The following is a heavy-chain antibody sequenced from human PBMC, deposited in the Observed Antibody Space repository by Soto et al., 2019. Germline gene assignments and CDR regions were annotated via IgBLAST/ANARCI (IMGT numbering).Heavy chain of an antibody. D-gene: IGHD2-15*01. CDR2: IIPIFGTA. V-gene: IGHV1-69*01. J-gene: IGHJ4*01. CDR3: ARAHRARYCSGGRCPALIDY. Sequence: QVQLVQSGAEVKKPGSSVKVSCKASGGTFSSYAISWVRQAPGQGLEWMGGIIPIFGTANYAQKFQGRVTITADESTSTAYMELSSLRSEDTAVYYCARAHRARYCSGGRCPALIDYWGHGTLVTVSS. CDR1: GGTFSSYA.